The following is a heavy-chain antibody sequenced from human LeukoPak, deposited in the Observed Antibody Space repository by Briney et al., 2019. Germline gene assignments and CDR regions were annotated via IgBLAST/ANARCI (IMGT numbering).Heavy chain of an antibody. CDR2: ISLSGTTI. CDR3: AREASCTSTTCYFDY. D-gene: IGHD2/OR15-2a*01. V-gene: IGHV3-11*01. Sequence: GGSLRLSCAASGFTFSDYYMSWIRQAPGKGLEWVSYISLSGTTISYGDSVKGRFTVSRDNAKNSLFLQMNSLRAEDTAVYYCAREASCTSTTCYFDYWGQGTLVTVSS. J-gene: IGHJ4*02. CDR1: GFTFSDYY.